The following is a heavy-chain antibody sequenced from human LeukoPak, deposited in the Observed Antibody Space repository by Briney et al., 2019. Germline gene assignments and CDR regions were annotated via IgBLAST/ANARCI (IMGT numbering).Heavy chain of an antibody. CDR3: AGESRHYDFWSGYYKWFDP. Sequence: GGSLRLSCAASGFPFSSYGMHWVRQAPGKGLEWVAVIWYDGSNKYYADSVKGRFTISRDSSKNTLYLQMNSLRAEDTAVYYCAGESRHYDFWSGYYKWFDPWGQGTLVTVSS. V-gene: IGHV3-33*01. J-gene: IGHJ5*02. CDR1: GFPFSSYG. D-gene: IGHD3-3*01. CDR2: IWYDGSNK.